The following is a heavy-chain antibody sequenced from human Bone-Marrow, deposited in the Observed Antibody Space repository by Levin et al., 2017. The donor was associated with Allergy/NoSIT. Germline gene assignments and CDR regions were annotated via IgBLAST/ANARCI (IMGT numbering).Heavy chain of an antibody. V-gene: IGHV3-11*01. Sequence: GESLKISCAASGFTFSDYYMTWIRQAPGKGLEWVSYITSTGDNLYYADSVKGRFTISRDNAKNSLSLQMNSLRADDTAVYYCARDLASYGDYGYYGLDVWGPGTTVTVSS. J-gene: IGHJ6*02. CDR1: GFTFSDYY. D-gene: IGHD1-26*01. CDR3: ARDLASYGDYGYYGLDV. CDR2: ITSTGDNL.